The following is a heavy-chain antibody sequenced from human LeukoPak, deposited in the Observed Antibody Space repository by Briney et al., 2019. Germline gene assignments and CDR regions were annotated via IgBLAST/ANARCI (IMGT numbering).Heavy chain of an antibody. CDR3: AKDRDGSSQLGDAFDV. CDR1: GFPFDEYA. V-gene: IGHV3-9*01. CDR2: ISYTSDTI. J-gene: IGHJ3*01. D-gene: IGHD3-22*01. Sequence: PGGSLRLSCAASGFPFDEYAMHWIRHAPGKGLEWVSGISYTSDTIGYVDSVKGRFTISRDNSKNSLYLQMNSLRAEDTALYYCAKDRDGSSQLGDAFDVWGHGTMVSVSS.